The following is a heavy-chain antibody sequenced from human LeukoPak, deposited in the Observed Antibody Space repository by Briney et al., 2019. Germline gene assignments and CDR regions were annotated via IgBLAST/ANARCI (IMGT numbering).Heavy chain of an antibody. V-gene: IGHV3-7*04. J-gene: IGHJ4*02. CDR3: ARSQSLGY. Sequence: GGSLGLSCAASGFTFSSYWMSWVRQAPGKGLEWVANIKHDGSDKYYVDSVKGRFTISRDNAENSLYLQMNSLRAEDTAMYYCARSQSLGYWGQGTLVTVSS. CDR1: GFTFSSYW. CDR2: IKHDGSDK.